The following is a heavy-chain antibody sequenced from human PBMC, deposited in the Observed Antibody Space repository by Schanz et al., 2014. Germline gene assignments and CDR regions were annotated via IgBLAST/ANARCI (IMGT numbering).Heavy chain of an antibody. J-gene: IGHJ4*02. CDR2: IGGSGDST. CDR1: GFTFSNHA. V-gene: IGHV3-23*01. CDR3: ARDGDFDY. Sequence: EVHLLESGGGLVQPGGSLRLSCAASGFTFSNHALSWVRQAPGKRLEWVSGIGGSGDSTHYADSVKGRFIISRDNSKNTLFLQMSSLRAEDTAVYYCARDGDFDYWGQGTLVTVSS.